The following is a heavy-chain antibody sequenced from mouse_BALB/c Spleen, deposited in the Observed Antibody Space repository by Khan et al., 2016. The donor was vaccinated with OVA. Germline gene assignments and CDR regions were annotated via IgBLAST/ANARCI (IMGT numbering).Heavy chain of an antibody. J-gene: IGHJ4*01. V-gene: IGHV3-2*02. D-gene: IGHD2-1*01. CDR3: SRSLYWVYSYAFDF. CDR2: ISFSGYT. CDR1: GYSITSNFA. Sequence: EVQLQESGPGLVKPSQSLSLTCTVTGYSITSNFAWNWIRQFPGNKLEWMGYISFSGYTNYSPSLKSRISITRDTSNNQFFLQLHSVTTEDTATYYCSRSLYWVYSYAFDFRGQSTSVTVSS.